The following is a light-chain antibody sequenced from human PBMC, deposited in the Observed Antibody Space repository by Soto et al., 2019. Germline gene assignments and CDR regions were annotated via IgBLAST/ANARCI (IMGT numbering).Light chain of an antibody. J-gene: IGKJ4*01. V-gene: IGKV1-12*01. Sequence: DIQMTQSPSSVSATVGDTVTITCRASQGVGVWLGWYQQKPGKAPHLLIYGASGLQVGVPSRFSGSVSGADFTLTISYLQPEDFATYYCQQAYSHPLTFGGGTKVDIK. CDR3: QQAYSHPLT. CDR1: QGVGVW. CDR2: GAS.